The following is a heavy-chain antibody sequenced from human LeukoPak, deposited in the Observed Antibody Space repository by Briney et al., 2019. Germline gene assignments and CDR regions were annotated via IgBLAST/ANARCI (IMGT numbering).Heavy chain of an antibody. CDR1: GYTFTNFG. CDR3: ARGSTVTTSYYYYMDV. D-gene: IGHD4-17*01. J-gene: IGHJ6*03. CDR2: MNPNSGNT. V-gene: IGHV1-8*03. Sequence: GASVKVSCKASGYTFTNFGISWVRQAPGQGLEWMGWMNPNSGNTGYAQKFQGRVTITRNTSISTAYMELSSLRSEDTAVYYCARGSTVTTSYYYYMDVWGKGTTVTVSS.